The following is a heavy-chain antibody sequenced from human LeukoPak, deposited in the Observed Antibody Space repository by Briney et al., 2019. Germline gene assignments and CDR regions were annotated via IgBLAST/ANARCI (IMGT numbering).Heavy chain of an antibody. V-gene: IGHV3-21*01. CDR2: ISSSSSYI. CDR1: GFTFSSYS. J-gene: IGHJ4*02. CDR3: ARVIAVAGFDY. D-gene: IGHD6-19*01. Sequence: GGSLRLSCAASGFTFSSYSMNWVRQAPGKGLEWVSSISSSSSYIYYADSVKGRSTISRDNAKNSLYLQMNSLRAEDTAVYYCARVIAVAGFDYWGQGTLVTVSS.